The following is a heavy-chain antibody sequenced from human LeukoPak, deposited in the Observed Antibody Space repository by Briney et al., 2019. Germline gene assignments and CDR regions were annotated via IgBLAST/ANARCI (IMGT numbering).Heavy chain of an antibody. CDR3: ARWKPRSDALDV. V-gene: IGHV3-21*01. D-gene: IGHD1-1*01. J-gene: IGHJ3*01. CDR1: GFTFTTYS. Sequence: GGSLRLSCEASGFTFTTYSMTWVRQTPGEGLEWVSSISTRDTFINYADSVKGRFTISRDNAKNSLFLQMTSLRAEDTAMYYCARWKPRSDALDVWAKGQWSWSLQ. CDR2: ISTRDTFI.